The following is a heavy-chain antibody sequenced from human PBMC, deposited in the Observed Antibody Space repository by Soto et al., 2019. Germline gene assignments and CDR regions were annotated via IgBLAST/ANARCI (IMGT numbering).Heavy chain of an antibody. J-gene: IGHJ4*02. Sequence: QVQLQESGPGLVKPSQTLSLTCTVSGGSIGSGGYYWSWIRQHPGKGLEWIGYIYYSGSTYYNPSLKSRVTISVDTSKNQFSLKLSSVTAADTAVYYCATGSGYSYGYFDYWGQGTPVTVSS. CDR3: ATGSGYSYGYFDY. CDR2: IYYSGST. D-gene: IGHD5-18*01. V-gene: IGHV4-31*03. CDR1: GGSIGSGGYY.